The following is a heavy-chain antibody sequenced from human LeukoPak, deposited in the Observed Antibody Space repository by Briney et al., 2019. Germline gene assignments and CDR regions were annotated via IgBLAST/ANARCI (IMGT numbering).Heavy chain of an antibody. CDR3: ATLDDYGFGMDYYSYYMDV. V-gene: IGHV5-51*01. D-gene: IGHD3/OR15-3a*01. Sequence: GDSLKISCKGSGYSFTNYWIAWVGQMPRRGLEGMGGIYPGDSDTRYSPSFQGQVTISVDKSISTAYLQWSSLKASDTAMYYCATLDDYGFGMDYYSYYMDVWGKGTTVTVSS. CDR1: GYSFTNYW. J-gene: IGHJ6*03. CDR2: IYPGDSDT.